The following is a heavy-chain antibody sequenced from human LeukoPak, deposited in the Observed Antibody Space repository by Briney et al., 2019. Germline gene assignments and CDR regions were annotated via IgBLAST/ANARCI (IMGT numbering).Heavy chain of an antibody. D-gene: IGHD1-14*01. J-gene: IGHJ6*02. Sequence: GGSLRLSCAASGFTFSTFPMSWVRQAPGKGLEWVSAISGNGGSTYYADSVKGRFTISRDNSKNTLYLQMNSLRAEDTAVYYCAKDPLSPEYYYYYYGMDVWGQGTTVTVSS. CDR2: ISGNGGST. CDR3: AKDPLSPEYYYYYYGMDV. CDR1: GFTFSTFP. V-gene: IGHV3-23*01.